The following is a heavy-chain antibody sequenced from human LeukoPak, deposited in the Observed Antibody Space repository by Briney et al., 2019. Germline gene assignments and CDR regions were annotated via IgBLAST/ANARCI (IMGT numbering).Heavy chain of an antibody. Sequence: SETLSLTCTVSGGSISSYYWTWIRQVPGKGLEWIGYIYYSGSTNYNPSLKSRVTISVDTSKNQFSLKLSSVTAADTAVYYCAKGGPEASAGLSWFDPWGQGTLVTVSS. J-gene: IGHJ5*02. CDR1: GGSISSYY. CDR3: AKGGPEASAGLSWFDP. CDR2: IYYSGST. D-gene: IGHD1-14*01. V-gene: IGHV4-59*01.